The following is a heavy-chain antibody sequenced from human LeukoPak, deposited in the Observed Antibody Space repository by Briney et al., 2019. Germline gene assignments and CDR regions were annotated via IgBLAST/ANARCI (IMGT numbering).Heavy chain of an antibody. CDR1: GFTFSSYW. J-gene: IGHJ4*02. D-gene: IGHD2-15*01. CDR2: IYNDGSST. V-gene: IGHV3-74*01. Sequence: GGSLRLSCAASGFTFSSYWMHWVRQAPGKGLVWVSRIYNDGSSTSYADSVKGRFTISRDNSKNTLYLQMNSLRAEDTAVYYCAKAGAVVVVAAKYFDYWGQGTLVTVSS. CDR3: AKAGAVVVVAAKYFDY.